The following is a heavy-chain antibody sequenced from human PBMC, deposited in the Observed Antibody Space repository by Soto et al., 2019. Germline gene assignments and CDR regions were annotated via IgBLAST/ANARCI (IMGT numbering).Heavy chain of an antibody. Sequence: GGSLRLSCAASGFIFTNYWMHWVRQAPGKGLEWVANIKQDGSEKYYVDSVKGRFTISRDNAKNSLYLQMNSLRAEDTALYYCVKDSAGSCCTFYLDYWGQGALVTVSS. CDR2: IKQDGSEK. CDR1: GFIFTNYW. J-gene: IGHJ4*02. D-gene: IGHD2-15*01. CDR3: VKDSAGSCCTFYLDY. V-gene: IGHV3-7*03.